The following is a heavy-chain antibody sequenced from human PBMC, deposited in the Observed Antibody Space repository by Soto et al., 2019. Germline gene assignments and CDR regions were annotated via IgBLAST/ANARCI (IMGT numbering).Heavy chain of an antibody. Sequence: LSLPCTVSGGAISSDDYYWSWIRQAPGRGLEWIGYIHSSGSIYYNPSLKSRATMSIDTAGNQFSLKVSSVTVADTAVYYCARDLDGLHDDTSGPFPRPGWGQGALVTVSS. CDR3: ARDLDGLHDDTSGPFPRPG. V-gene: IGHV4-30-4*01. CDR1: GGAISSDDYY. D-gene: IGHD3-22*01. J-gene: IGHJ1*01. CDR2: IHSSGSI.